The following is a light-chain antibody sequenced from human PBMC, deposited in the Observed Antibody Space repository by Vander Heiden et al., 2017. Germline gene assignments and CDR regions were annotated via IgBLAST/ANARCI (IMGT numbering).Light chain of an antibody. V-gene: IGLV3-1*01. CDR3: QAWDSSTVV. J-gene: IGLJ2*01. CDR1: KLGNKY. CDR2: EDS. Sequence: SYELTQPPSASVSPSQSASVTCTGAKLGNKYACWYQQKPGQAPVLVIYEDSKRPSGIPARFSGSNSGSTATLTISGAQAMDEADYYCQAWDSSTVVFGGGTKLTVL.